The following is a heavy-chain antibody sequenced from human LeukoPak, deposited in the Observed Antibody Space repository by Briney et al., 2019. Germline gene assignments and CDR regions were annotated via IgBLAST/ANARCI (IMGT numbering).Heavy chain of an antibody. J-gene: IGHJ4*02. D-gene: IGHD6-6*01. CDR1: GYTFTGYY. CDR3: AREAKRIAARRLDY. V-gene: IGHV1-2*02. Sequence: ASVKVSCKASGYTFTGYYMHWVRQAPGQGLEWMGWINPNSGGTNYAQKFQGRVTMTRDTSISTAYMELSRLRSDDTAVYYCAREAKRIAARRLDYWGQGTLVTVSS. CDR2: INPNSGGT.